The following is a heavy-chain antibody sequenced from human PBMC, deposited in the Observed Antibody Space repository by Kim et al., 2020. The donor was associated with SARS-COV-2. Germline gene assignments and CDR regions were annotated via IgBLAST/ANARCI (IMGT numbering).Heavy chain of an antibody. CDR2: ISSSSSYI. D-gene: IGHD2-15*01. CDR3: ARYCSGGSCHRDY. V-gene: IGHV3-21*01. Sequence: GGSLRLSCAASGFTFSSYSMNWVRQAPGKGLEWVSSISSSSSYIYYADSVKGRFTISRDNAKNSLYLQMNSLRAEDTAVYYCARYCSGGSCHRDYWGQGTLVTVSS. J-gene: IGHJ4*02. CDR1: GFTFSSYS.